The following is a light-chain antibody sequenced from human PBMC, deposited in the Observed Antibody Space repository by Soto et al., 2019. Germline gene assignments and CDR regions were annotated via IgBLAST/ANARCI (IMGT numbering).Light chain of an antibody. Sequence: TVMTHSPATLSVSPGERATLSCRTSQSVTSNLAWYQQKPGQPPRLLIYDASTRATGVPARFSGSGSGTEFTLTICILQSEDFAVYFCQQYNNWPPITFGKGTRLEIK. CDR3: QQYNNWPPIT. CDR1: QSVTSN. J-gene: IGKJ5*01. CDR2: DAS. V-gene: IGKV3D-15*01.